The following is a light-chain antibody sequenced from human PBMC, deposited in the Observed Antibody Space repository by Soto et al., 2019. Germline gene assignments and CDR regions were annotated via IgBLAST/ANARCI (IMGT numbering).Light chain of an antibody. J-gene: IGLJ2*01. CDR1: SSDVGGYKY. CDR3: TSYTSSTTLV. V-gene: IGLV2-14*01. CDR2: EVT. Sequence: QSALTQPASVSGSPGQSITISCTGTSSDVGGYKYVSWYQQHPGKAPKLMIYEVTNRPSGVSNRFSGSKSGNTASLTISGLQADDEADYYCTSYTSSTTLVFGGGTQLTVL.